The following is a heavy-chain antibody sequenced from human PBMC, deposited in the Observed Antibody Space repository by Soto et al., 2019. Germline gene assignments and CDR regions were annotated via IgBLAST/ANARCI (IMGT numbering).Heavy chain of an antibody. J-gene: IGHJ6*02. D-gene: IGHD3-16*01. Sequence: ASVKVSCKASGFTFTSSAVQWVRQARGQRLEWMGWIVVGSGNTNYAQNLQGRVTLTTDTSTSTAYMELTSLRSNDTAIYYCAMVDVYVTPSPQDVWGQGTTVTVSS. CDR2: IVVGSGNT. CDR3: AMVDVYVTPSPQDV. V-gene: IGHV1-58*01. CDR1: GFTFTSSA.